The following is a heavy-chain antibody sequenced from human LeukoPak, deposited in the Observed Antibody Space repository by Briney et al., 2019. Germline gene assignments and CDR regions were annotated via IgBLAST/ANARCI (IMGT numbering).Heavy chain of an antibody. CDR3: ASAVAVAGTGYFDY. Sequence: APVKVSCKASGYTFTGYYMHWVRQAPGQGLEWMGRINPNSGGTNYAQKFQGRVTMTRDTSISTAYMELSRLRSDDTAVYYCASAVAVAGTGYFDYWGQGTLVTVSS. CDR2: INPNSGGT. D-gene: IGHD6-19*01. V-gene: IGHV1-2*06. J-gene: IGHJ4*02. CDR1: GYTFTGYY.